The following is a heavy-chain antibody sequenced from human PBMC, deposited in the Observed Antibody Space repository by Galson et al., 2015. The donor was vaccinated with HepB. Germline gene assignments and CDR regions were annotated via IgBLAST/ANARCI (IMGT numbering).Heavy chain of an antibody. CDR1: GDTFSSYT. Sequence: SVKVSCKASGDTFSSYTISWVRQAPGQGLEWMGRIIPIPGIADYAQKFQGRVTITADKSTGTAYMELSSLRSEDTAVYYCARVYYYDTSGYTGWFDPWGPGTLVTASS. D-gene: IGHD3-22*01. CDR2: IIPIPGIA. CDR3: ARVYYYDTSGYTGWFDP. J-gene: IGHJ5*02. V-gene: IGHV1-69*02.